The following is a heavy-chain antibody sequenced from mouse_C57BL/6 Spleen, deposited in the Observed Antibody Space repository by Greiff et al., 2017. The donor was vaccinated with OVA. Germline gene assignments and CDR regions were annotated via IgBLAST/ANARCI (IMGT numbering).Heavy chain of an antibody. D-gene: IGHD2-4*01. CDR2: ISSGGDYI. J-gene: IGHJ4*01. CDR1: GFTFSSYA. V-gene: IGHV5-9-1*02. Sequence: EVNLVESGEGLVKPGGSLKLSCAASGFTFSSYAMSWVRQTPEKRLEWVAYISSGGDYIYYADTVKGRFTISRDNARNTLYLQMSSLKSEDTAMYYCTRAPIYYDYDVAMDYWGQGTSVTVSS. CDR3: TRAPIYYDYDVAMDY.